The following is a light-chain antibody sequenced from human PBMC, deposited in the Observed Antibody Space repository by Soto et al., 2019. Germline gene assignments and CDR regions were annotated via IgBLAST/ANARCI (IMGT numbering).Light chain of an antibody. CDR1: SSDVGGYNR. J-gene: IGLJ2*01. CDR3: CSYAGSYSWI. Sequence: QSALTQPPSVSGSPGQSVTISCTGTSSDVGGYNRVSWYQQPPGTAPKLIIYDVTKRPSGVPDRFSGSKSGHTASLTISGLQAADEADYYCCSYAGSYSWIFGGGTKLTVL. CDR2: DVT. V-gene: IGLV2-11*01.